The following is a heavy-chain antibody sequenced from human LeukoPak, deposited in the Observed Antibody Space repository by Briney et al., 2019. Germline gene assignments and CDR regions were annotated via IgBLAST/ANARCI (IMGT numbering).Heavy chain of an antibody. Sequence: GGSLRLSCAASGFTFSSYEMNWVRQAPGKGLEWVSSITSSSRYIYYADSVKGRFTISRDNSKSTLFLQMNSLRAEDTAIYYCATYRQVLLPFESWGQGTLVTVSS. J-gene: IGHJ4*02. D-gene: IGHD5-18*01. CDR3: ATYRQVLLPFES. CDR2: ITSSSRYI. CDR1: GFTFSSYE. V-gene: IGHV3-21*04.